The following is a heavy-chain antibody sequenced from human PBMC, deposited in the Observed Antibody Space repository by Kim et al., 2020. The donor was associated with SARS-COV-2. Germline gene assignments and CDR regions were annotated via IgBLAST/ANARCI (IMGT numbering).Heavy chain of an antibody. V-gene: IGHV4-34*01. J-gene: IGHJ6*01. CDR1: GGSFSGYY. CDR3: ARGYSSSWHYYYYGMDV. Sequence: SETLSLTCAVYGGSFSGYYWSWIRQPPGKGLEWIGEINHSGSTNYNPSLKSRVTISVDTSKNQFSLKLSSVTAADTAVYYCARGYSSSWHYYYYGMDVWG. D-gene: IGHD6-13*01. CDR2: INHSGST.